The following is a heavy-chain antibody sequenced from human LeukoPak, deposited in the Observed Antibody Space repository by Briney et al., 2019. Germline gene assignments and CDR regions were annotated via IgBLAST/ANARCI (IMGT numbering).Heavy chain of an antibody. D-gene: IGHD5-18*01. J-gene: IGHJ6*03. CDR2: IYYSGST. Sequence: SETLSLTRTVSGDSISSYFWSWIQHPPGEGLQYTASIYYSGSTNYNPSLKSRVTISVDTSMNQFSLKLSPVTAADTAVYYCARGVSRGYSYGRYYIDVWGKGTTVTVS. V-gene: IGHV4-59*01. CDR3: ARGVSRGYSYGRYYIDV. CDR1: GDSISSYF.